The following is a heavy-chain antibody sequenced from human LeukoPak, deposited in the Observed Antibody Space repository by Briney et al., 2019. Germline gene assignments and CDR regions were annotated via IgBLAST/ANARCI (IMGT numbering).Heavy chain of an antibody. CDR2: ISAYNGNT. CDR3: AREVSYSSSWYYFDY. D-gene: IGHD6-13*01. J-gene: IGHJ4*02. V-gene: IGHV1-18*01. Sequence: ASVKVSCKASGYTFTSYGISWVRQAPGQGLEWMGWISAYNGNTNYAQKLQGRVTMTTDTSTSTAYMELRSLRSDDTAVYYCAREVSYSSSWYYFDYWGQGTLVTVSS. CDR1: GYTFTSYG.